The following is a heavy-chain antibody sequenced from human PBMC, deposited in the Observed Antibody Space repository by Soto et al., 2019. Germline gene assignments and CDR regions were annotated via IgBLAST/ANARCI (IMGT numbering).Heavy chain of an antibody. D-gene: IGHD3-10*02. CDR3: SRCSGSYCMDV. J-gene: IGHJ6*02. Sequence: EVRLVESGGGLVQPGGSLKVSCAASGFTFSDSTIHGVRQASGKGLGWVGRIRSEVYSYATVCAASVKDRFTISRDDSKNTAYLQMNSLKIADTAVYYSSRCSGSYCMDVWGQGTTVTVSS. V-gene: IGHV3-73*02. CDR1: GFTFSDST. CDR2: IRSEVYSYAT.